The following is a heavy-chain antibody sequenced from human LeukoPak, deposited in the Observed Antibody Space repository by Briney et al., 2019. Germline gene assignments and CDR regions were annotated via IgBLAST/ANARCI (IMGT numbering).Heavy chain of an antibody. J-gene: IGHJ4*02. D-gene: IGHD1-26*01. CDR1: GYSFTSYW. CDR2: VYPGDSNT. Sequence: GESLKISCKASGYSFTSYWLGWVRQMPGKGLEWMGIVYPGDSNTRYSPSFQGQVTISADKSISTAYLQWSSLKASDAAMYYCARVRGEWEPSFDYWGQGTLVTVSS. CDR3: ARVRGEWEPSFDY. V-gene: IGHV5-51*01.